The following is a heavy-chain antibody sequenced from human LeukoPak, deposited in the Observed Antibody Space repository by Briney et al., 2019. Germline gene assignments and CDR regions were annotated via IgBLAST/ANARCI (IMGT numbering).Heavy chain of an antibody. CDR3: ARAYLVLFAY. CDR1: GFTFSSYS. D-gene: IGHD6-13*01. J-gene: IGHJ4*02. Sequence: GGSLRLSCGASGFTFSSYSMNWVPQAPGKGVEWVSSISSSSSYIYYADSVKGRFTISRDNAKNSLYLQMNSLRAEDTAVYNCARAYLVLFAYWGQGTVVTVSS. CDR2: ISSSSSYI. V-gene: IGHV3-21*01.